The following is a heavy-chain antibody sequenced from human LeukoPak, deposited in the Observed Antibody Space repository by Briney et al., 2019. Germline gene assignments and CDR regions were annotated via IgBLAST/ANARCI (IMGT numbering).Heavy chain of an antibody. Sequence: SQTLSLTCTVSGGSISSGSYYWSWIRQPAGKGLEWLGRIYTSGSTNYNPSLKSRVTISVDTSKNQFSLKLSSVTAADTAVYYCARASPAYYYDSSGYTFDYWGQGTLVTVSS. D-gene: IGHD3-22*01. CDR2: IYTSGST. J-gene: IGHJ4*02. CDR1: GGSISSGSYY. CDR3: ARASPAYYYDSSGYTFDY. V-gene: IGHV4-61*02.